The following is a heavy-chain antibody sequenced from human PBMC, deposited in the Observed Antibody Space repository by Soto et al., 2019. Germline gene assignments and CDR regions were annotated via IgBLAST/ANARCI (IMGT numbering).Heavy chain of an antibody. CDR3: ARDYGGTTPVFDY. V-gene: IGHV1-3*01. CDR1: GYTFTSYA. J-gene: IGHJ4*02. CDR2: INAGNGNT. Sequence: ASVKVSCKASGYTFTSYAMHWVRQAPGQRLEWMGWINAGNGNTKYPQKFQGRVTITRDTSASTAYMELSSLRSEDTAVYYCARDYGGTTPVFDYWGQGTLVTVSS. D-gene: IGHD1-1*01.